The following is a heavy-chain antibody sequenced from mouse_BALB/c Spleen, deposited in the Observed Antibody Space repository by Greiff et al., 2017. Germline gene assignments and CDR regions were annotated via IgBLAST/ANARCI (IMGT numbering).Heavy chain of an antibody. CDR1: GFSLPDYG. Sequence: VQVVESGPGLVAPSQSLSITCTVSGFSLPDYGVSWIRQPPGKGLEWLGVIWGGGSTYYNSALKSRLRISEDNSKSQVFLKMNSLQTDDTAMYYCSKQPTVVNYYAMDYWGQGTSVTVSS. D-gene: IGHD1-1*01. CDR3: SKQPTVVNYYAMDY. V-gene: IGHV2-6-5*01. CDR2: IWGGGST. J-gene: IGHJ4*01.